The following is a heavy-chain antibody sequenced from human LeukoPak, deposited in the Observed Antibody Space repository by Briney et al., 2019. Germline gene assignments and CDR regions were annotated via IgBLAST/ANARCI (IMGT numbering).Heavy chain of an antibody. J-gene: IGHJ6*02. V-gene: IGHV4-59*12. CDR3: ARDRSDYGGNSRSPRYYYYYYGMDV. CDR1: GGSISSYY. Sequence: PSETLSLTCTVSGGSISSYYWSWIRQPPGKGLEWIGYIYYSGSTNYNPSLKSRVTISVDTSKNQFSLKLSSVTAADTAVYYCARDRSDYGGNSRSPRYYYYYYGMDVWGQGTTVTVSS. CDR2: IYYSGST. D-gene: IGHD4-23*01.